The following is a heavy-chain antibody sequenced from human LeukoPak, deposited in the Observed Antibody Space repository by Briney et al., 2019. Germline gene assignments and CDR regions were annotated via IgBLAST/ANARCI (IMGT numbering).Heavy chain of an antibody. V-gene: IGHV3-30*04. CDR3: ARGVGSGWYVDY. D-gene: IGHD6-19*01. CDR1: GFTFSSYA. J-gene: IGHJ4*02. CDR2: ISYDGSNK. Sequence: GGSLRLSCAASGFTFSSYAMHWVRQAPGKGLEWVAVISYDGSNKYYADSVKGRFTISRDNSKNTLYPQMNSLRAEDTAVYYCARGVGSGWYVDYWGQGTLVTVSS.